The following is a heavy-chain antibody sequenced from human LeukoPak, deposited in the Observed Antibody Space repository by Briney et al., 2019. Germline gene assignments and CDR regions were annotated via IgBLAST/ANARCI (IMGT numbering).Heavy chain of an antibody. Sequence: VRQXXXXXXEWVSSISSSSSYIYYADSVKGRFTISRDNAKNSLYLQMNSLRAEDTAVYYCARDFVAGTGYWGQGTLVTVSS. D-gene: IGHD6-19*01. J-gene: IGHJ4*02. V-gene: IGHV3-21*01. CDR2: ISSSSSYI. CDR3: ARDFVAGTGY.